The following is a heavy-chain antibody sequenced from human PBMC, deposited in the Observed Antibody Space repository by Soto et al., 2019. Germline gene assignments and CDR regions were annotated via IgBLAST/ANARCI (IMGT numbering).Heavy chain of an antibody. D-gene: IGHD3-10*01. Sequence: GGSLRLSCAASGFTFSSYAMSWVRQAPGKGLEWVSAISGSGGSTYYADSVKGRSTISRDNSKNTLYLKMNSLRAEDTALYYCAKVGGSGSYGDYMDVWVKGTTVTVSS. J-gene: IGHJ6*03. CDR2: ISGSGGST. V-gene: IGHV3-23*01. CDR1: GFTFSSYA. CDR3: AKVGGSGSYGDYMDV.